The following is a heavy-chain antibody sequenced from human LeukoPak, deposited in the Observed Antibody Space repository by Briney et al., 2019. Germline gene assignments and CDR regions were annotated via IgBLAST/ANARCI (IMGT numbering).Heavy chain of an antibody. CDR1: GDKITNHG. CDR2: ISGYRGIT. D-gene: IGHD1-26*01. CDR3: VRDGELPYDAYDI. V-gene: IGHV1-18*01. Sequence: ASVTVSCKTSGDKITNHGISWVRQAPGQGLEWMGWISGYRGITKYGQKFQGRVTLTTDTSTDVANMELRSLRPDDTAVYYCVRDGELPYDAYDIWGQGTMVTVSS. J-gene: IGHJ3*02.